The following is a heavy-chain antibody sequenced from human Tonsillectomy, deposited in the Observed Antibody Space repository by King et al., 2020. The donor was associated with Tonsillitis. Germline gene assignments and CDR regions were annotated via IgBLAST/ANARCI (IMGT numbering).Heavy chain of an antibody. V-gene: IGHV3-23*04. CDR2: ISGSGGST. CDR1: GFTFSSYA. D-gene: IGHD4-17*01. CDR3: AKGMGMTTAHY. Sequence: VQLVESGGGLVQPGGSLRLSCAVSGFTFSSYAMNWVRQAPGKGLEWVSEISGSGGSTYYADSVKGRFTISSDNSKNTLYLQMNSLRAEDTAVYYCAKGMGMTTAHYWGQGTLVTVSS. J-gene: IGHJ4*02.